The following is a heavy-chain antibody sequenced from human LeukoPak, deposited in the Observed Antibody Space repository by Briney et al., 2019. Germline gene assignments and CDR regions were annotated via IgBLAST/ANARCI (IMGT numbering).Heavy chain of an antibody. Sequence: GASVKVSCKASGYTFTGYYMHWVRQAPGQGLEWMGWINPNSGGTNYVQKFQGRVTMTRDTSISTAYMELSRLRSDDTAVYYCARTVVPAASFDYWGQGTLVTVSS. D-gene: IGHD2-2*01. CDR1: GYTFTGYY. J-gene: IGHJ4*02. V-gene: IGHV1-2*02. CDR3: ARTVVPAASFDY. CDR2: INPNSGGT.